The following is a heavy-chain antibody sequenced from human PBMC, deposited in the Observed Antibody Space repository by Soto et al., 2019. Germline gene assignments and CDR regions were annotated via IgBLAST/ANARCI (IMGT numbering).Heavy chain of an antibody. CDR2: INAGNGNT. CDR3: ARVLRYCSGGSCLDP. CDR1: GYTFTSYA. Sequence: ASVKVSCKASGYTFTSYAMHWVRQAPGQRREWMGWINAGNGNTKYSQKFQGRVTITRDTSASTAYMELSSLRSEDTAVYYCARVLRYCSGGSCLDPWGQGTLVTVSS. J-gene: IGHJ5*02. V-gene: IGHV1-3*01. D-gene: IGHD2-15*01.